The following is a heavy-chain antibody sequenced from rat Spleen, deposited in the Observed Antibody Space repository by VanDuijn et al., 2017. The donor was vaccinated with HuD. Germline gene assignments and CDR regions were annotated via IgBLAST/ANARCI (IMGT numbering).Heavy chain of an antibody. J-gene: IGHJ1*01. Sequence: EVQLVESGGGLVQPGRSLKLSCAASGFTFSNYGMHWIRQAPTKGLEWVASISPSGDNTYYRDSVKGRFTISRVNAKSTLYLQMDSLRSEETATYYCARNYDGSYYYYWYFDFWGPGTMVTVSS. CDR3: ARNYDGSYYYYWYFDF. CDR1: GFTFSNYG. CDR2: ISPSGDNT. V-gene: IGHV5-19*01. D-gene: IGHD1-12*02.